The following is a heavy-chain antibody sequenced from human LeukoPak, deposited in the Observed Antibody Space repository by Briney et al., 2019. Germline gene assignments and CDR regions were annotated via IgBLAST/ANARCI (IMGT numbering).Heavy chain of an antibody. V-gene: IGHV1-2*02. CDR2: INPTSGTT. CDR1: GYIFSGNF. CDR3: ARGAIGGVNLLHH. J-gene: IGHJ1*01. D-gene: IGHD3-16*01. Sequence: ASVKVSCKTSGYIFSGNFIHWVRQAPGQGLEWMGWINPTSGTTEYAQKFQGRVTMTWDTSISAAYMELSWLRFDDTAVYYCARGAIGGVNLLHHWGPGTLVIVSS.